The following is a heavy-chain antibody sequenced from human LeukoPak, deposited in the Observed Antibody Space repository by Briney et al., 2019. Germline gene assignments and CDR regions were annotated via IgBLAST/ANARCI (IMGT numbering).Heavy chain of an antibody. J-gene: IGHJ4*02. CDR1: GFTFSLYG. D-gene: IGHD3-22*01. Sequence: GRSLRLFCAASGFTFSLYGMHWVRQAPGKGLEWVAVISYHGNNEYYADSVKGRFTISRDNSKNTLYLQMNSLTAEDTAVYYCARCPESSGYYYELDSWGQGTLVTVSS. V-gene: IGHV3-30*03. CDR3: ARCPESSGYYYELDS. CDR2: ISYHGNNE.